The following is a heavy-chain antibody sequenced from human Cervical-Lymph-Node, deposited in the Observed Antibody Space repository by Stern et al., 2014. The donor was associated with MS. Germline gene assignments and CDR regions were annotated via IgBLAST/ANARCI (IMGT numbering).Heavy chain of an antibody. CDR2: ISGNGGKT. CDR1: GFTFDDYA. Sequence: EVQLVESGGGLVQPGRSLRLSCAASGFTFDDYAMHWVRQAPGEGLEWVSGISGNGGKTDYVDSVKGRFTISRDNAKNSLYLQMDSLRAEDTALYYCAKDMRGGSSYAMDVWGQGTTVTVSS. D-gene: IGHD6-6*01. J-gene: IGHJ6*02. CDR3: AKDMRGGSSYAMDV. V-gene: IGHV3-9*01.